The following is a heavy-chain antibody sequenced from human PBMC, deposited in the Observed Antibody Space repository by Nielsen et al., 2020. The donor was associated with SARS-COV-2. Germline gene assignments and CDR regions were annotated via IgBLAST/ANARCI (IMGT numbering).Heavy chain of an antibody. CDR1: GGSISNYY. CDR3: AKGAGSYAFDI. J-gene: IGHJ3*02. CDR2: IYDSGST. D-gene: IGHD3-10*01. V-gene: IGHV4-59*08. Sequence: SETLSLTCTVSGGSISNYYWSWIRQPPGKGLEWIGYIYDSGSTNYNPSLRSRVTISRDTSTNQCSLRLSSVTAADTAVYYCAKGAGSYAFDIWGQGTMVTVSS.